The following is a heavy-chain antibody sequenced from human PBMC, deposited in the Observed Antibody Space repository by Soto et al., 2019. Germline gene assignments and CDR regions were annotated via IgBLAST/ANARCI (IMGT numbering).Heavy chain of an antibody. CDR2: ISSSSSYI. J-gene: IGHJ6*02. V-gene: IGHV3-21*01. D-gene: IGHD3-10*01. CDR1: GFTFSSYS. Sequence: EVQLVESGGGLVKPGGSLRLSCAASGFTFSSYSMNWVRQAPGKGLEWVSSISSSSSYIYYADSVKGRFTISRDNAKXXSXLQMNSLKAEDTAVYYCAREGVQHGSGPYYYYGMDVWGQGTTVTVSS. CDR3: AREGVQHGSGPYYYYGMDV.